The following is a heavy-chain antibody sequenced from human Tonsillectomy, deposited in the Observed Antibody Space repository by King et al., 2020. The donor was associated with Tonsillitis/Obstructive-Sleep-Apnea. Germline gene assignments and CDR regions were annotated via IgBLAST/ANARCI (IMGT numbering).Heavy chain of an antibody. CDR3: ARDFGYVGDY. J-gene: IGHJ4*02. CDR1: GFTVSTNY. D-gene: IGHD5-12*01. Sequence: VQLVESGGGLIQRGGSLRLSCVASGFTVSTNYMTWVRQAPGKGLEWVSVIYSGGSTVYADSVKGPFTISRDNSTNTVYLQMNSLRAEDTAVYYCARDFGYVGDYWGQGTLVTVSS. CDR2: IYSGGST. V-gene: IGHV3-53*01.